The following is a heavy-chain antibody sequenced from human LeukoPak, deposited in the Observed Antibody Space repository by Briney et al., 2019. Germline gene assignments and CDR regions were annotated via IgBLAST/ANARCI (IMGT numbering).Heavy chain of an antibody. Sequence: GGSLRLSCAASVFTFSKYWMLWVRQAPGKGLESVSRINTEGTVTTYADSVKGRFTVSRDNADNTMFLQMNSVRDEDTAVYYCATKQWLAPPPDSWGQGTPVTVSS. CDR1: VFTFSKYW. V-gene: IGHV3-74*01. CDR3: ATKQWLAPPPDS. D-gene: IGHD6-19*01. CDR2: INTEGTVT. J-gene: IGHJ4*02.